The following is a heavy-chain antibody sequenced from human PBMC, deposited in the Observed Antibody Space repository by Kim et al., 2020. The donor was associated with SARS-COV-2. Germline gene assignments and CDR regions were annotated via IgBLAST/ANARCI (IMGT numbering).Heavy chain of an antibody. V-gene: IGHV3-74*01. D-gene: IGHD1-1*01. CDR3: ARGGVTGSFLDY. J-gene: IGHJ4*02. Sequence: GGSLRLSCTASGFSFTTYCMHWVRQVPGKGLQWVSRLNNGGTSSTYADSVKGRFAISRDNPKDTLYLRMTSLRAEDTAVYFCARGGVTGSFLDYCCQG. CDR1: GFSFTTYC. CDR2: LNNGGTSS.